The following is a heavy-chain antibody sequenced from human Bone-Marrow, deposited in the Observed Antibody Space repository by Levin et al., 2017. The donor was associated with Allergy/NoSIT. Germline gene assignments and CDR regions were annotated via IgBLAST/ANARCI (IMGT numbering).Heavy chain of an antibody. CDR1: GGTFRNYV. CDR3: ARTDEGAAAIRY. J-gene: IGHJ4*02. Sequence: SVKVSCKASGGTFRNYVISWVREAPGQGLEWMGGIIPTSGTTNSGQAKYAEKFEDRIRITADSSTRTAYIELTRLTSEDTAVYYCARTDEGAAAIRYWGQGTLISVSA. V-gene: IGHV1-69*13. CDR2: IIPTSGTT. D-gene: IGHD6-13*01.